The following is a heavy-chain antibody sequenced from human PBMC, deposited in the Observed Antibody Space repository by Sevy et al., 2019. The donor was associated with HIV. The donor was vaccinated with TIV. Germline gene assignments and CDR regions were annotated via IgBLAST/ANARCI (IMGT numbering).Heavy chain of an antibody. J-gene: IGHJ4*02. Sequence: ASVKVSCKASGGTFSSYAISWVRQAPGQGLEWMGGIIPIFGTANYAQKFQGRVTITADESTSTAYMELRSLRSEDTAVYYCASTYAGSGYYYTTFDYWGQGTLVTVSS. CDR1: GGTFSSYA. CDR2: IIPIFGTA. CDR3: ASTYAGSGYYYTTFDY. V-gene: IGHV1-69*13. D-gene: IGHD3-22*01.